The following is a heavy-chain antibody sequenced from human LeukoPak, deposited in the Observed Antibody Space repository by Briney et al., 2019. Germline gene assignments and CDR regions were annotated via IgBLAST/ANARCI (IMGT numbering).Heavy chain of an antibody. Sequence: SETLSLTCAVYGGSFSGYYWSWIRQPPGKGLEWIGEINHSGSTNYNPSLKSRVTISVDTSKNQFSLKLSSVTAADTAVYYCALGSHIAAAGDYYYYYGMDVWGQGTTVTVSS. D-gene: IGHD6-13*01. CDR3: ALGSHIAAAGDYYYYYGMDV. CDR1: GGSFSGYY. CDR2: INHSGST. V-gene: IGHV4-34*01. J-gene: IGHJ6*02.